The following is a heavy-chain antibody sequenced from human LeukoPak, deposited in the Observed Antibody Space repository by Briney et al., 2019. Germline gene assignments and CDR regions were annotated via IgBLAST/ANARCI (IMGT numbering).Heavy chain of an antibody. Sequence: ASVKVSCKASGYTFTGYYMHWVRQAPGQGLEWMGRINPNSGGTNYAQKFQGRVTMTRDTSIGTAYMELSRLRSDDTAVYYCARGELVSSGWYNWFDPWGQGTLVTVSS. CDR3: ARGELVSSGWYNWFDP. D-gene: IGHD6-19*01. CDR2: INPNSGGT. V-gene: IGHV1-2*06. CDR1: GYTFTGYY. J-gene: IGHJ5*02.